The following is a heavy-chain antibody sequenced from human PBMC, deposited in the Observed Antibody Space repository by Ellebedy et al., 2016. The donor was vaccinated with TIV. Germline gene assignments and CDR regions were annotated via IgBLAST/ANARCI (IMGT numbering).Heavy chain of an antibody. J-gene: IGHJ5*02. CDR1: GLTFSSYD. D-gene: IGHD3-10*01. CDR2: IGPTSGYT. Sequence: PGGSLRLSCAASGLTFSSYDMSWVRQAPGKGPEWVSAIGPTSGYTFYADSVKGRFTFSRDNSKNTLYLQMDSLRAEDTAVYYCARDFGYAYGFYNWFDPWGQGTLVTVSS. V-gene: IGHV3-23*01. CDR3: ARDFGYAYGFYNWFDP.